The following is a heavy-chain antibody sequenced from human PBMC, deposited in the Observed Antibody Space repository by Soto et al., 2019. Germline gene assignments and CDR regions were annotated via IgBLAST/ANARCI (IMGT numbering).Heavy chain of an antibody. CDR1: GGSLSTDY. Sequence: QVHLQESGPGLVKPSETLSLSCTVSGGSLSTDYWTWIRQPPGKGMEWIGSIYYSGTTHYNLSLKSRVTISIDRAKNQFSMRLSSVTAADRAVYYCARSFAGIGAYWYFDLWGRGTLVTVSA. J-gene: IGHJ2*01. D-gene: IGHD2-15*01. CDR3: ARSFAGIGAYWYFDL. V-gene: IGHV4-59*01. CDR2: IYYSGTT.